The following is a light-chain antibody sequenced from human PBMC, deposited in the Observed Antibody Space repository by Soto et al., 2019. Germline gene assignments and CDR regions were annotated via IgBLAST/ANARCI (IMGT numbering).Light chain of an antibody. J-gene: IGKJ1*01. V-gene: IGKV1-39*01. CDR2: AAS. CDR3: QQSYSTLTWT. Sequence: SSLSASVGDRVTITCRASQSISSYLNWYQQKPGKAPKLLIYAASSLQSGVPSRFSGSGSGTDFTLTISSLQPEDFATYYCQQSYSTLTWTFGQGTKVDIK. CDR1: QSISSY.